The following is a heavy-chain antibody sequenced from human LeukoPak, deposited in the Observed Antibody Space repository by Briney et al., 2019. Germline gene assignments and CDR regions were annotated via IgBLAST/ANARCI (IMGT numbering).Heavy chain of an antibody. CDR1: GFTFSSYW. CDR2: IDTDGSST. CDR3: ARGFTIFGVVNDGFDI. J-gene: IGHJ3*02. V-gene: IGHV3-74*01. Sequence: GGPLRLSCAASGFTFSSYWMNWVRQAPGKGLVWVSRIDTDGSSTTYADSVKGRFTISRDNAKNTLYLQMNSLRAEDTAVYYCARGFTIFGVVNDGFDIWGQGTKVTVSS. D-gene: IGHD3-3*01.